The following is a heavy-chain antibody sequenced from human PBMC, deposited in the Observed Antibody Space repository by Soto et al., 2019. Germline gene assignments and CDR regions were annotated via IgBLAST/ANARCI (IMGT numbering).Heavy chain of an antibody. CDR2: ISAFNGHT. V-gene: IGHV1-18*01. J-gene: IGHJ5*01. CDR1: GYTFSAYG. D-gene: IGHD3-16*01. Sequence: QVELVQSGTEVKKPGASVKVSCKASGYTFSAYGISWVRQAPGQGLEWMGWISAFNGHTNYAQKLQGRVTMSTDTSTNTSYIELSSLRADDTAVYYCARDSNTWGDGFDCWGQGTLVTVPS. CDR3: ARDSNTWGDGFDC.